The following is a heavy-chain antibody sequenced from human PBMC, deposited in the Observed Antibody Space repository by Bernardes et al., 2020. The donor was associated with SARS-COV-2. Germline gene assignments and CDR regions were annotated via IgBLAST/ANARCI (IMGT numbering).Heavy chain of an antibody. D-gene: IGHD3-10*01. CDR3: ARQDYGSGSYLGY. V-gene: IGHV4-39*01. Sequence: SEPLSLTCTVSGGSISSSSFYWGWIRQPPGKGLEWLGSIYHSGSTSYNPSLNSRVTISVDASKNQFSLKVNSVTAADTAVYYCARQDYGSGSYLGYWGQGTLVTVSS. J-gene: IGHJ4*02. CDR2: IYHSGST. CDR1: GGSISSSSFY.